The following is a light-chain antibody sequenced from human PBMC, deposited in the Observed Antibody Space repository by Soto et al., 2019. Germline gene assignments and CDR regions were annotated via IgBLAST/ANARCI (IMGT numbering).Light chain of an antibody. CDR2: AVT. J-gene: IGLJ2*01. Sequence: QPVLTPPASVSGSPGQSITISCTGTSSDVGGHNYVSWYQQHPGKAPKRMIYAVTNRPSGVSNRCSASKSGNTASLTISGLQAEDEADYYCSSFTATKTVVFGGGTKLTVL. CDR1: SSDVGGHNY. V-gene: IGLV2-14*01. CDR3: SSFTATKTVV.